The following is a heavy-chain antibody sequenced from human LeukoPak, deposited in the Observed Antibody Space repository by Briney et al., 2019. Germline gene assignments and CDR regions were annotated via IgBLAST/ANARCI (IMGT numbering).Heavy chain of an antibody. CDR2: IYYSGTT. Sequence: SETLSLTCTVSGGPISSYYWSWIRQPPGKGLEWIGYIYYSGTTNYNPSLKSRVTLSVDTSKNQFSLKLTSVTAADTAVYFCARGEDFERYYLAYWGQGTLVTVSS. V-gene: IGHV4-59*01. CDR1: GGPISSYY. J-gene: IGHJ4*02. CDR3: ARGEDFERYYLAY. D-gene: IGHD3-9*01.